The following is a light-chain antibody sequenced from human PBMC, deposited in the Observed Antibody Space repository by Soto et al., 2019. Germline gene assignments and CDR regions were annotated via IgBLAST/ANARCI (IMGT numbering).Light chain of an antibody. CDR1: QSVSSN. CDR2: GAS. Sequence: EIVMTQSPATLSVSPGERATLSCRASQSVSSNLAWYQQKPGQAPRLLIYGASTRATGIPARFSGSGSGTEFTLTISSLQSEDFAVYYCQQDNNWRCTFGQGTKVEIK. J-gene: IGKJ1*01. CDR3: QQDNNWRCT. V-gene: IGKV3-15*01.